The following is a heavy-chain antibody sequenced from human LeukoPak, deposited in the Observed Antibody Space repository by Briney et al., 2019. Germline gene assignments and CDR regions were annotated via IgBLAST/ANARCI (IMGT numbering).Heavy chain of an antibody. CDR2: ISSRSYG. J-gene: IGHJ4*02. Sequence: GGSRTLSCASSGCTFISYSMNWVRQARGKGLEWVASISSRSYGYYADAVKGRFTISRDNARNSLYLQMNSLRAEDTALYYCARGGGDIPIDSWGQGTLVAVSS. CDR3: ARGGGDIPIDS. D-gene: IGHD2-21*02. CDR1: GCTFISYS. V-gene: IGHV3-21*01.